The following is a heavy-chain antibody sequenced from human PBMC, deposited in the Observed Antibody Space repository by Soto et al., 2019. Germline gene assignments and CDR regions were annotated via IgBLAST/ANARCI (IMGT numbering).Heavy chain of an antibody. Sequence: SETLSLTCVVSGGSLSSYYWSWIRQPPGKGLEWIGYIYYSGSTNYNPSLKSRVTISVDTSKNQFSLKLSSVTAADTAVYYCARPHGGSSGWDNWFDPWGQGTLVTVSS. D-gene: IGHD6-25*01. J-gene: IGHJ5*02. CDR3: ARPHGGSSGWDNWFDP. CDR1: GGSLSSYY. CDR2: IYYSGST. V-gene: IGHV4-59*01.